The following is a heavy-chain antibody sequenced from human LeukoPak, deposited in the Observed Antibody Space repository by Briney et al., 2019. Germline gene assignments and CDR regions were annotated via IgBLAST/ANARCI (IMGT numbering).Heavy chain of an antibody. CDR3: ARLVGMKYSITWYYFDY. Sequence: SETLPLTCTVSGGSISSGGYYWSWIRQHPGKGLEWIGYIYYSGSTYYNPSLKSRVTISVDTSKNQFSLKLSSVTAADTAVYYCARLVGMKYSITWYYFDYWGQGTLVTVSS. D-gene: IGHD6-13*01. J-gene: IGHJ4*02. V-gene: IGHV4-31*03. CDR1: GGSISSGGYY. CDR2: IYYSGST.